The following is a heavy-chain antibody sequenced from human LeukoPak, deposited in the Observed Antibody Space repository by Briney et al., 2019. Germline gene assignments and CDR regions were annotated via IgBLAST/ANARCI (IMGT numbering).Heavy chain of an antibody. D-gene: IGHD2-15*01. CDR1: GYTFTSYY. CDR3: ARGHPLGYCSGGSCYGIDY. CDR2: INPSGGST. Sequence: GASVKVSCKASGYTFTSYYMHWVRQAPGQGLEWMGIINPSGGSTSYAQKFQGRVTMTRDTSTSTVYMELSSLRSEDTAVYYCARGHPLGYCSGGSCYGIDYWGQGTLVTVSS. J-gene: IGHJ4*02. V-gene: IGHV1-46*01.